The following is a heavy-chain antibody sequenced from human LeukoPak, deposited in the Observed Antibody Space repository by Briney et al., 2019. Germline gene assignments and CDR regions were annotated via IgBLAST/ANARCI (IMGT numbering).Heavy chain of an antibody. V-gene: IGHV3-23*01. Sequence: QTGGSLRLSCAASGFTFSSYGMSWVRQAPWKGLEWVSAISGSGGSTYYADSVKGRFTISRDNSKNTLYLQMNSLRAEDTAVYYCAKTRLYSYGNYFDYWGQGTLVTVSS. J-gene: IGHJ4*02. CDR1: GFTFSSYG. CDR2: ISGSGGST. D-gene: IGHD5-18*01. CDR3: AKTRLYSYGNYFDY.